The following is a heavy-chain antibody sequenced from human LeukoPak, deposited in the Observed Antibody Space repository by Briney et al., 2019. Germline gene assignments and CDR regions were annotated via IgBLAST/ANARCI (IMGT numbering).Heavy chain of an antibody. CDR1: GDSVSSNSAA. D-gene: IGHD2-21*01. CDR3: ARIGLQGWYFDL. V-gene: IGHV6-1*01. Sequence: SQTLSLTCGISGDSVSSNSAAWNWIRQSPSRGLEWLGRTYYRSKWYNDYAVSVRGRITINPDTSKNQCSLQMNSVTPEDTAVYYCARIGLQGWYFDLWGRGTLVTVSS. J-gene: IGHJ2*01. CDR2: TYYRSKWYN.